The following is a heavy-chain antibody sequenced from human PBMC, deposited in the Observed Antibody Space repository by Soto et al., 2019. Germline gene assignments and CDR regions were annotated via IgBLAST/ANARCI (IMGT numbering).Heavy chain of an antibody. Sequence: PAETLSLSCAVYSGSFIGYYWTWFRQSPEGGIEWIGEIAHSGSTKYSPSLRSRLTISVDTSKNHFFLNLRSVTAADSGIYFFARVSCSGISCYLTTRYNYYVLGSWGQGTTVTVSS. V-gene: IGHV4-34*01. CDR2: IAHSGST. CDR3: ARVSCSGISCYLTTRYNYYVLGS. J-gene: IGHJ6*02. CDR1: SGSFIGYY. D-gene: IGHD2-15*01.